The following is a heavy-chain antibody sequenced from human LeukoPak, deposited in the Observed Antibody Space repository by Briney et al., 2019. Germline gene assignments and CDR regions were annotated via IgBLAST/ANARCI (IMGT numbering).Heavy chain of an antibody. CDR2: ISAYNGNT. CDR3: ARSWSGYSKQNYYYYYYMDV. J-gene: IGHJ6*03. Sequence: GASVKVSCKASGYTFTSYGISWVRQAPGQGLEWMGWISAYNGNTNYAQKLQGRVTMTTDTSTSTAYMELRSLRSDDTAVYYCARSWSGYSKQNYYYYYYMDVWGKGTTVTVSS. CDR1: GYTFTSYG. D-gene: IGHD3-3*01. V-gene: IGHV1-18*01.